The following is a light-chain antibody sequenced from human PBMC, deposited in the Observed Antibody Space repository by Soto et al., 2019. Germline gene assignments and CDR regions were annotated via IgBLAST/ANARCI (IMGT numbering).Light chain of an antibody. CDR1: QSVSSY. V-gene: IGKV3-11*01. CDR2: DVS. Sequence: EIVLTQSPATLSLSPGERATLSCRASQSVSSYLAWYQQRPGQAPRLLIYDVSNGATGIPARFSGSGSGTDFTLTISSLEAEDFAVYYCPQRGDWPLTFGGGTKVEIK. J-gene: IGKJ4*01. CDR3: PQRGDWPLT.